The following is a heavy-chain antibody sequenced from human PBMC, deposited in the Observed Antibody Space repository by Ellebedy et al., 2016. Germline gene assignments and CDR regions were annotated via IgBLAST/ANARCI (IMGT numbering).Heavy chain of an antibody. CDR2: INPSGGST. V-gene: IGHV1-46*04. Sequence: ASVKVSCKASGGTFSSYAISWVRQAPGQGLEWMGIINPSGGSTTYAQKLQGRVTMTRDTSTSTVHMEVSSLRSEDTAVYYCARDLWQLHFDHFFDYWGQGTLVTVSS. D-gene: IGHD3-9*01. CDR3: ARDLWQLHFDHFFDY. CDR1: GGTFSSYA. J-gene: IGHJ4*02.